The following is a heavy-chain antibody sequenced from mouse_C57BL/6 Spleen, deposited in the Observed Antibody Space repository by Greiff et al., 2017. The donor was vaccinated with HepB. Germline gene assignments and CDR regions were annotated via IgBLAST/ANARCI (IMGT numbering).Heavy chain of an antibody. Sequence: EVKLQQSGPELVKPGASVKISCKASGYSFTDYNMNWVKQSNGKSLEWIGVINPNYGTTSYNQKFKGKATLTVDQSSSTAYMQLNSLTSDDSAVYYCARSRGSSGYYAMDYWGQGTSVTVSS. CDR3: ARSRGSSGYYAMDY. CDR1: GYSFTDYN. V-gene: IGHV1-39*01. J-gene: IGHJ4*01. D-gene: IGHD3-2*02. CDR2: INPNYGTT.